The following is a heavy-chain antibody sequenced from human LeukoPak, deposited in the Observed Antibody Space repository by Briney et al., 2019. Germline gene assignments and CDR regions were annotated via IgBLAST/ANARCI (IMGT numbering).Heavy chain of an antibody. CDR2: INHSGST. V-gene: IGHV4-34*01. D-gene: IGHD3-9*01. J-gene: IGHJ3*02. CDR1: GGSFSGYY. Sequence: PSETLSLTCAVYGGSFSGYYWSWIRQPPGKGLEWIGEINHSGSTNYNPSLKSRVTISVDTSKNQFSLKLSSVTAADTAVYYCARHQSYDILTGASDAFDIWGQGTMVTVSS. CDR3: ARHQSYDILTGASDAFDI.